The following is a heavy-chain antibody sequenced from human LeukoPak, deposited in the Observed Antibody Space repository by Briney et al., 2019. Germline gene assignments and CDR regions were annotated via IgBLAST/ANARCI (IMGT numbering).Heavy chain of an antibody. J-gene: IGHJ4*02. CDR2: LNPNSGAT. D-gene: IGHD4-17*01. CDR3: ASHYGDYSFFDY. Sequence: ASVKVSCKTSGYSFTANYMQWVRQAPGQGLEWMGWLNPNSGATKYAQKFQGRVTMTRDTSINTAYMELSRLTSDDTAVYYCASHYGDYSFFDYWGQGTLVTVSS. CDR1: GYSFTANY. V-gene: IGHV1-2*02.